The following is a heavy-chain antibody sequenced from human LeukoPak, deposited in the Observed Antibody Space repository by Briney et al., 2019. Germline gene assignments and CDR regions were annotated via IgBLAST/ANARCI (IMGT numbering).Heavy chain of an antibody. Sequence: SETLSLTCTVSGGSISSYYWSWIRQPPGKGLEWIGYIYYSGSTNYNPSLKSRVTISVDTSKSQFSLKLSSVTAADTAVYYCARVSLDYVWGSYRFHFDYWGQGTLVTVSS. CDR2: IYYSGST. J-gene: IGHJ4*02. V-gene: IGHV4-59*01. CDR1: GGSISSYY. CDR3: ARVSLDYVWGSYRFHFDY. D-gene: IGHD3-16*02.